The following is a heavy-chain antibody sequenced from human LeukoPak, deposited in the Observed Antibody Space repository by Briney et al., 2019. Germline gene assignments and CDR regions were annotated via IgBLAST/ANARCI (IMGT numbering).Heavy chain of an antibody. J-gene: IGHJ4*02. CDR2: IRWNVYSK. V-gene: IGHV3-23*01. CDR1: LFTLARFL. D-gene: IGHD3-10*01. Sequence: VRSLRLSRAPSLFTLARFLMTSVPEAPSPPLEWVSNIRWNVYSKFYADSVKGRFTISRDNSNNALFLQMNALRADDAAVYFCARDLLWFGESSVGWGQGSLVTVSS. CDR3: ARDLLWFGESSVG.